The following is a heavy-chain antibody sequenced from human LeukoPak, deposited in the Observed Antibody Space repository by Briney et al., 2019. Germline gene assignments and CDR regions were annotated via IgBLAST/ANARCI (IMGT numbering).Heavy chain of an antibody. CDR3: AKDSASQPFDY. D-gene: IGHD2-2*01. CDR2: ILYDGSNK. V-gene: IGHV3-30*18. Sequence: PGGSLRLSCAASGFTFSSYGMHWVRQAPGKGLEWVAVILYDGSNKYYADSVKGRFTISRDNSKNTLYLQMNSLRAEDTAVYYCAKDSASQPFDYWGQGTLVTASS. J-gene: IGHJ4*02. CDR1: GFTFSSYG.